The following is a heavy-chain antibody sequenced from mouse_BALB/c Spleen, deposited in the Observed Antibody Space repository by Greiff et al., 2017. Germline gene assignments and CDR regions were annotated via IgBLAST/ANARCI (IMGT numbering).Heavy chain of an antibody. CDR2: IWAGGST. CDR1: GFSLTSYG. J-gene: IGHJ4*01. Sequence: VKLVESGPGLVAPSQSLSITCTVSGFSLTSYGVHWVRQPPGKGLEWLGVIWAGGSTNYNSALMSRLSISKDNSKSQVFLKMNSLQTDDTAMYYCARVYGKFGYAMDYWGQGTSVTVSS. V-gene: IGHV2-9*02. CDR3: ARVYGKFGYAMDY. D-gene: IGHD2-1*01.